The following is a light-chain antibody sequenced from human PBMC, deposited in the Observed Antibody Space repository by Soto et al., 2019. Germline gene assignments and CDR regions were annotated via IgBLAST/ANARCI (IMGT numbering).Light chain of an antibody. CDR1: QSVSSSY. V-gene: IGKV3-20*01. CDR2: GAS. Sequence: EIVLTQSPGTLSLSPGERATLSCRASQSVSSSYLAWYQQKPGQAPRLLIYGASSSATGIPDRFSGSGAGEDFTHTISRMELEDFAVFYCQQYGSSPFTFGPGTKVDIK. J-gene: IGKJ3*01. CDR3: QQYGSSPFT.